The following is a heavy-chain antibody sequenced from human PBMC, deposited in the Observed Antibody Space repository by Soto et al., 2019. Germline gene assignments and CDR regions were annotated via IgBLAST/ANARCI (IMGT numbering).Heavy chain of an antibody. CDR1: GGSFSSYT. CDR3: ARAILGYCSSTSCQN. V-gene: IGHV1-69*02. Sequence: ASVKVSCKASGGSFSSYTISWVRQAPGQGLEWMGRIIPILGIANYAQKFQGRVTITADKSTSTAYMELSSLRSEDTAVYYCARAILGYCSSTSCQNWGQGTLVTVSS. D-gene: IGHD2-2*01. CDR2: IIPILGIA. J-gene: IGHJ4*02.